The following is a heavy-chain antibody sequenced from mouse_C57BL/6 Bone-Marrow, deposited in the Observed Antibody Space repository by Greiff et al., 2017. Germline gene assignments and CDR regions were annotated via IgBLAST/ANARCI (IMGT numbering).Heavy chain of an antibody. CDR1: GYTFTSYW. CDR3: ARRDYDSSLDY. J-gene: IGHJ2*01. V-gene: IGHV1-52*01. Sequence: VQLQQPGAELVRPGSSVKLSCKASGYTFTSYWMHWVKQRPIQGLEWIGNIDPSDSETHYNQKFKDKATLTVDKSSSTAYMQLSSLTSEDSAVYYCARRDYDSSLDYWGQGTTLTVSS. CDR2: IDPSDSET. D-gene: IGHD1-1*01.